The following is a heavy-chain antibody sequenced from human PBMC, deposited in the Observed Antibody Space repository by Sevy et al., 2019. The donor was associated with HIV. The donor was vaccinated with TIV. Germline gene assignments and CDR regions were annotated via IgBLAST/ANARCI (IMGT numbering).Heavy chain of an antibody. D-gene: IGHD6-13*01. J-gene: IGHJ4*02. Sequence: GGSLRLSCAASGFTFSRYGMHWVRQAPGKGLEWVAVIWYDGSNKYYADSVKGRFTISRDNSKNTLYLQMNSLRAEDTAVYYCARGGGAAAGTFDYWGQGTLVTVSS. CDR2: IWYDGSNK. V-gene: IGHV3-33*01. CDR3: ARGGGAAAGTFDY. CDR1: GFTFSRYG.